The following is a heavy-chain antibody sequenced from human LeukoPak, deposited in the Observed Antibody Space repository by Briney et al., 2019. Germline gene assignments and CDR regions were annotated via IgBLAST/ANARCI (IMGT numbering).Heavy chain of an antibody. D-gene: IGHD3-10*01. CDR3: AIPPLSGTGSTRPLAGMDV. V-gene: IGHV3-48*04. CDR2: ISHTGSTM. CDR1: GFSFSSYM. Sequence: GGSLRLSCGASGFSFSSYMLTWVRQAPGKGLEWVSYISHTGSTMSYADSVKGRFTISRDNARNSLYLQMTSLRAEDTAVYYCAIPPLSGTGSTRPLAGMDVWGQGTTVTVSS. J-gene: IGHJ6*02.